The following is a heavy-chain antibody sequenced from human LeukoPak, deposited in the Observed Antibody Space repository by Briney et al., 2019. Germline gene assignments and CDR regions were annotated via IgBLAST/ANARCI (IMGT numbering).Heavy chain of an antibody. J-gene: IGHJ4*02. D-gene: IGHD3-22*01. V-gene: IGHV3-21*01. CDR1: GFTFSSYS. CDR3: ARDSYYDSRGFDY. Sequence: GGSLRLSFAASGFTFSSYSMNWVRQAPGKGLEWVSSISSSSSYIYYADSVKGRFTISRDNAKNSLYLQMNSLRAEDTAVYYCARDSYYDSRGFDYWGQGTLVPVPS. CDR2: ISSSSSYI.